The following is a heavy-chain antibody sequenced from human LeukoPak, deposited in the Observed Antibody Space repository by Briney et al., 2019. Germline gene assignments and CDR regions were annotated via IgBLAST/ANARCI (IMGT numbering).Heavy chain of an antibody. D-gene: IGHD2-2*01. Sequence: PSETLSLTCTVSGYSITSAYYWGWIRQPPGKGLEWIGSIYYSGSTYYNPSLKSRVTISVDTSKNQFSLKLSSVTAADTAVYYCAREGDIVVSWGQGTLVTVSS. V-gene: IGHV4-38-2*02. J-gene: IGHJ5*02. CDR2: IYYSGST. CDR3: AREGDIVVS. CDR1: GYSITSAYY.